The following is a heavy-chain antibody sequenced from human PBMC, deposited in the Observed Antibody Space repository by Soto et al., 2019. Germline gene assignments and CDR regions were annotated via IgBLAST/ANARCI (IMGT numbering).Heavy chain of an antibody. D-gene: IGHD5-18*01. Sequence: QVQLVQSGAEVKKPGSSVRVSCKAFGGSFNTHVMNWVRQAPGQGLEWVGLIIPVFGTTKYAQHFQGRFTMTADDATATAFLEVSSLRSDDPAVYYCASGVREYSTAPPHFWGQGTLVSVSS. CDR1: GGSFNTHV. V-gene: IGHV1-69*01. CDR2: IIPVFGTT. J-gene: IGHJ4*02. CDR3: ASGVREYSTAPPHF.